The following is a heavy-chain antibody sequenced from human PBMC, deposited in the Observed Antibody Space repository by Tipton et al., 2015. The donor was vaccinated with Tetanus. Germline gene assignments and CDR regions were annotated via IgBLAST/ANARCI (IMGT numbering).Heavy chain of an antibody. CDR3: AKGTSRIAGADAFDI. D-gene: IGHD6-13*01. CDR2: ISGSGGST. V-gene: IGHV3-23*01. Sequence: SLRLSCAASGFTFSSYAMSWVRQAPGKGLEWVSAISGSGGSTSYADSVKGRFTISRDNSKNTLYLQMNSLRAEDTAAYYCAKGTSRIAGADAFDIWGQGTMVTVSS. CDR1: GFTFSSYA. J-gene: IGHJ3*02.